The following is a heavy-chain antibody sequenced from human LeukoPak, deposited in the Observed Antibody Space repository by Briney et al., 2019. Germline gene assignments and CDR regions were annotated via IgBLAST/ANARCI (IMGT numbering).Heavy chain of an antibody. D-gene: IGHD3-16*01. CDR1: GYSISSGYY. V-gene: IGHV4-38-2*02. Sequence: SETLSLTCTVSGYSISSGYYWGWIRQPPGKGLEWIGYIYHSGSTYYNPSLKSRVTISVDRSKNQFSLKLSSVTAADTAVYYCARVLGGGDYYYYYYMDVWGKGTTVTVSS. CDR2: IYHSGST. CDR3: ARVLGGGDYYYYYYMDV. J-gene: IGHJ6*03.